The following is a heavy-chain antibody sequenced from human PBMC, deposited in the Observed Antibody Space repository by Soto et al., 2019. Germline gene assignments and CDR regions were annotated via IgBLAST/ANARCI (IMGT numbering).Heavy chain of an antibody. V-gene: IGHV1-18*01. Sequence: QVQLVQSGAEVKKPGASVKVSCEASGYTFDSYGISWVRQAPGLGLEWMGWISPYDGDTKYAPHLRGRATPITDASTSTVSMQLRSLRSHDTAIYYCERDCYYCVHSGHSYSRPDTFDLWRQGPMVTLS. CDR1: GYTFDSYG. CDR2: ISPYDGDT. CDR3: ERDCYYCVHSGHSYSRPDTFDL. J-gene: IGHJ3*01. D-gene: IGHD3-22*01.